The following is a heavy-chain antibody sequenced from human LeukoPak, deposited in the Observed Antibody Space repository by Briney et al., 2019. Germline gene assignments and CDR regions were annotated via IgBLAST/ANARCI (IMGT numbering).Heavy chain of an antibody. Sequence: GGSLRLSCAASGFTFSSYSMNWVRQAPGKGLEWVSYISSSSSTIYYADSVKGRFTISRDNAKNSLYLQMNSLRAEDTAVYYCAREDYDFYSGRHYYYMDVWGKGTTVTVSS. CDR1: GFTFSSYS. D-gene: IGHD3-3*01. CDR2: ISSSSSTI. J-gene: IGHJ6*03. CDR3: AREDYDFYSGRHYYYMDV. V-gene: IGHV3-48*01.